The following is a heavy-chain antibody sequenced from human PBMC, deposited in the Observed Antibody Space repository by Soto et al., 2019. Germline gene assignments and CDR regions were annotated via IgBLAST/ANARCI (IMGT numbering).Heavy chain of an antibody. J-gene: IGHJ4*02. D-gene: IGHD3-10*01. CDR2: INPSGGST. Sequence: ASLKVSCKASGYTFTSYYMHWVRQAPGQGLEWMGIINPSGGSTSYAQKFQGRVTMTRDTSTSTVYMELSSLRSEDTAVYYCATSPHPAGLWFGELQPRYYFDYWGQGTLVTVSS. CDR1: GYTFTSYY. CDR3: ATSPHPAGLWFGELQPRYYFDY. V-gene: IGHV1-46*01.